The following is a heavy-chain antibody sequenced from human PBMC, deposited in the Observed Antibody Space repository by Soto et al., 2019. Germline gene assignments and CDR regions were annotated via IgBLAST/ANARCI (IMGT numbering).Heavy chain of an antibody. V-gene: IGHV3-72*01. D-gene: IGHD3-3*02. CDR3: SDLATWFVP. CDR2: ISNKDRGYTT. CDR1: GSSFNDHY. Sequence: EEQLAASGGGLVQPGGSLRLSCAGSGSSFNDHYIDWVRQAPGKGLEWIGQISNKDRGYTTEYAASVRGRFTISRDDSSTSLSLHMTSLKTEDTAVYYCSDLATWFVPWGQGTLVTGSS. J-gene: IGHJ5*02.